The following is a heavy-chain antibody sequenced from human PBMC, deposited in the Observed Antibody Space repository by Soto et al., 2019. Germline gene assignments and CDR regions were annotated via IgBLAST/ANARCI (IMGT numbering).Heavy chain of an antibody. J-gene: IGHJ4*02. CDR1: GGSISSDY. CDR3: TRHRVWGSLGY. Sequence: QVQLQESGPGLVKPSETLSLTCTVSGGSISSDYWSWIRQPPGKGLEWIGFIYYSGSINYNPSFESRIGVTVYTAKHQFSLNLTSVTAIDTAVHNCTRHRVWGSLGYWGQGTLVTVSS. D-gene: IGHD7-27*01. CDR2: IYYSGSI. V-gene: IGHV4-59*08.